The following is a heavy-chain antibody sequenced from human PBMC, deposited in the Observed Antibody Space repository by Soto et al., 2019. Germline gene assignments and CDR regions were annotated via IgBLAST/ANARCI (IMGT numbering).Heavy chain of an antibody. V-gene: IGHV1-69*01. CDR2: IIPIFGTA. CDR1: GGTFSSYA. J-gene: IGHJ4*02. D-gene: IGHD4-17*01. Sequence: SVKVSCKASGGTFSSYAISWVRQAPVQGLEWMGGIIPIFGTANYAQKFQGRVTITADESTSTAYMELSRLRSEDTAVYYCARAARHDYGGYDPSFDFWGQGTLVTVSS. CDR3: ARAARHDYGGYDPSFDF.